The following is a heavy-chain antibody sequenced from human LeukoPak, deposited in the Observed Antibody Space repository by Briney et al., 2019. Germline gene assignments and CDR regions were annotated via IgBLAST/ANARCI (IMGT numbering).Heavy chain of an antibody. J-gene: IGHJ4*02. V-gene: IGHV3-23*01. D-gene: IGHD1-26*01. CDR2: ISGSGGGT. Sequence: GRSLRLSCAASGFTFSRYGMSWVRQAPEKGLEWVATISGSGGGTYYADSVKGRFTISRDDSKNTLYLQMNSLRAEDTAVYYCAKDLGRYRNNYFDYWGQGTLVTVSS. CDR1: GFTFSRYG. CDR3: AKDLGRYRNNYFDY.